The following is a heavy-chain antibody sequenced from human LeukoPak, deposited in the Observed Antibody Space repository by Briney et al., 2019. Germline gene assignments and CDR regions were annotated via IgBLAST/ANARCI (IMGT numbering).Heavy chain of an antibody. CDR2: ISYDGSNK. J-gene: IGHJ4*02. D-gene: IGHD2-8*01. CDR3: ARDEEDCTNGVCSKLDY. V-gene: IGHV3-30-3*01. Sequence: GGSLRLSCAASGFTFSGYAMRWVRQAPGKGLEWVALISYDGSNKYYADSVKGRFTISRDNSKNTLFLQMNSLRAEDTAVYYCARDEEDCTNGVCSKLDYWGQGTLVTVSS. CDR1: GFTFSGYA.